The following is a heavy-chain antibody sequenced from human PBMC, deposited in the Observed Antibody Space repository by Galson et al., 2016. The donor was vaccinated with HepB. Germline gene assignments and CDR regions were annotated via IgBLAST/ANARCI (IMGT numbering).Heavy chain of an antibody. CDR1: GGTFSSYV. CDR3: ARDLATVTPSNWYFQQ. Sequence: SVKVSCKASGGTFSSYVITWVRQAPGQGLEWMGGIIPFLGTANYAQKFQGRVTLTADESTSTAYMELSSLRSEDTAVYYCARDLATVTPSNWYFQQWGQGTLVTVSS. J-gene: IGHJ1*01. D-gene: IGHD4-17*01. V-gene: IGHV1-69*13. CDR2: IIPFLGTA.